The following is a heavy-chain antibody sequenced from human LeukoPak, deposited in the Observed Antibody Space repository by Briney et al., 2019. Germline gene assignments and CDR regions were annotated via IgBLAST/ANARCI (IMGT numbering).Heavy chain of an antibody. CDR1: GGSISSYY. CDR2: IYYSGST. D-gene: IGHD6-13*01. Sequence: SETLSLTRTVSGGSISSYYWSWIRPPPGKGLEWIGYIYYSGSTNYNPSLKSRVTISVDTSKNQFSLKLSSVTAADTAVYYCARGSSSSSYEYWGQGTLVTVSS. J-gene: IGHJ4*02. CDR3: ARGSSSSSYEY. V-gene: IGHV4-59*01.